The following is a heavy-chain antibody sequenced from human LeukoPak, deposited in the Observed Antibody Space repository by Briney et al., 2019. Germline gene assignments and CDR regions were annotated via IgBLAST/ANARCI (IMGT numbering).Heavy chain of an antibody. Sequence: ASVKVSCKASGYTFTTYDINWVRQATGRGLEGMGWMNPKSANTGYAQKLQGRVTINRNTSISAAYMELNSLRSDDTAVYYCARARLVRGPVTPLYYFDYWGQGVLVTVSS. J-gene: IGHJ4*02. CDR1: GYTFTTYD. D-gene: IGHD2-8*02. CDR3: ARARLVRGPVTPLYYFDY. V-gene: IGHV1-8*03. CDR2: MNPKSANT.